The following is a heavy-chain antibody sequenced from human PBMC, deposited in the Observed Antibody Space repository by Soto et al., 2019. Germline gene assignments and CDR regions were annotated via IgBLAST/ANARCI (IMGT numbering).Heavy chain of an antibody. Sequence: PGESLKISCKGSGYSFTSCGISWVRQAPGQGLEWMGWISAYNGNTNYAQKLQGRVTMTTDTSTSTAYMELRSLRSDDTAVYYCARWHYYDSSGPQFDYWGQGTLVTVSS. J-gene: IGHJ4*02. CDR1: GYSFTSCG. D-gene: IGHD3-22*01. V-gene: IGHV1-18*04. CDR3: ARWHYYDSSGPQFDY. CDR2: ISAYNGNT.